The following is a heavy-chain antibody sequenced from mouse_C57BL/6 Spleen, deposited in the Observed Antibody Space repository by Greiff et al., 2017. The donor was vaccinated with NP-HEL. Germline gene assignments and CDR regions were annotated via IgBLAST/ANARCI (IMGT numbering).Heavy chain of an antibody. D-gene: IGHD2-14*01. CDR1: GYTFTSYW. Sequence: QVQLQQPGPELVKPGASVKLSCKASGYTFTSYWMHWVKQRPGQGLEWIGNINPSNGGTNYNEKFKSKATLTVDKSSSTAYMQLSSLTSEDSAVYYCARVRYGPPYWYFDVWGTGTTVTVSS. CDR2: INPSNGGT. J-gene: IGHJ1*03. CDR3: ARVRYGPPYWYFDV. V-gene: IGHV1-53*01.